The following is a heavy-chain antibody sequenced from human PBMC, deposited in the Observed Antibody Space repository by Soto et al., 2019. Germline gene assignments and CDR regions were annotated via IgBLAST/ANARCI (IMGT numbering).Heavy chain of an antibody. J-gene: IGHJ4*02. CDR3: AKDRGSSSWDPIFDF. CDR2: ISWNSAAI. D-gene: IGHD6-13*01. CDR1: GFTFDDYA. V-gene: IGHV3-9*01. Sequence: LRLSCAASGFTFDDYAIHWVRQAPGKGLEWVSGISWNSAAIDYAVSVKGRFTIVRDNAMNSLYLQMNHLRPEDTAFYYCAKDRGSSSWDPIFDFWGQGILVTVSS.